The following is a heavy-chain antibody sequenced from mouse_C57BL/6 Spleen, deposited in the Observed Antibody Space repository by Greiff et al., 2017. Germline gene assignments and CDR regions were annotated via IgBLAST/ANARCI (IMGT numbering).Heavy chain of an antibody. J-gene: IGHJ3*01. CDR2: ILPGSGST. CDR3: ARPCSPYYSNEFAY. V-gene: IGHV1-9*01. D-gene: IGHD2-5*01. CDR1: GYTFTGYW. Sequence: VQLQQSGAELMKPGASVKLSCKATGYTFTGYWIEWVKPRPGHGLEWIGEILPGSGSTNYNEKFKGKAPFTADTSSNTAYMQLSSLTTEDSAIYYCARPCSPYYSNEFAYWGQGTLVTVSA.